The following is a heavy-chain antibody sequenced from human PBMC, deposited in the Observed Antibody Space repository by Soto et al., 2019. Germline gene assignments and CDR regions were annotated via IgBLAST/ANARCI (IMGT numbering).Heavy chain of an antibody. CDR2: ISSSSSTI. D-gene: IGHD3-3*01. V-gene: IGHV3-48*02. CDR1: GFTFSSNS. Sequence: EVQVVESGGGLVQPGGSLRLSCAASGFTFSSNSMNWVRQAPGKGLEWMSYISSSSSTIYADSVKGRFTISRDNAKNSLYLQMNSLRDEDTAVYYWARVIWSGHLTSDLWGQGTLVTVSS. J-gene: IGHJ5*02. CDR3: ARVIWSGHLTSDL.